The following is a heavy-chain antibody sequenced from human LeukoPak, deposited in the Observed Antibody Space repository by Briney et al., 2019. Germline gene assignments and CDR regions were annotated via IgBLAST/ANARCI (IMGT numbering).Heavy chain of an antibody. Sequence: GGSLRLSCSASGFTFTIYALHWVRQAPGKGLEFVSAISSNGGNTYYADSVKGRFTISRDNSKNTLYLQMSSLKPEDTAVYYCVKHARGFSFGTYYFDYWGQGTLVTVSS. CDR3: VKHARGFSFGTYYFDY. V-gene: IGHV3-64D*06. D-gene: IGHD5-18*01. CDR2: ISSNGGNT. J-gene: IGHJ4*02. CDR1: GFTFTIYA.